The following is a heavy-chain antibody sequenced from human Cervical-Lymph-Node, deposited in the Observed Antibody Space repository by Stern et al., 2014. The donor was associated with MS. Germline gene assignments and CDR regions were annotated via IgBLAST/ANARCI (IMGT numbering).Heavy chain of an antibody. CDR2: ISWDDDK. Sequence: QVTLKESGPTLVKPTQTVTLTCTLSGFSVATAGVGVGWIRQPPGKALEWLARISWDDDKLYSPSLKNRLTIIKDTSKNQVVLTMTNVDPVDTATYYCAHSRVKYCRGGTCYSSLFDYWGQGTLVTVSS. CDR3: AHSRVKYCRGGTCYSSLFDY. CDR1: GFSVATAGVG. D-gene: IGHD2-15*01. J-gene: IGHJ4*02. V-gene: IGHV2-5*02.